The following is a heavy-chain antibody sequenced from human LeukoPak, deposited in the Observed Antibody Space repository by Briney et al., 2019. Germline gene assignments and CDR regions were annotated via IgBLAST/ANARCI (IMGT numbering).Heavy chain of an antibody. J-gene: IGHJ4*02. V-gene: IGHV3-64D*09. Sequence: GGSLRLSCSASAFTFTSYAMHWVRQAPGKGLQYVSAISSNGGGTYYADSVKGRFTISRDNSKNTLDLQMSSLRAEDTAVYYCVNDPRGMGGSSSNIWGQRTLVSVSS. CDR2: ISSNGGGT. CDR1: AFTFTSYA. CDR3: VNDPRGMGGSSSNI. D-gene: IGHD6-6*01.